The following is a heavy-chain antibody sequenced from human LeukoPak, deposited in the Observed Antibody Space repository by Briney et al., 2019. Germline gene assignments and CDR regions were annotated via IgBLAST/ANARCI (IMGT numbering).Heavy chain of an antibody. Sequence: LSLTCAVYGGSFSGYYWSWIRQAPGKGLEWVSYISSSGSTIYYADSVKGRFTISRDNAKNSLYLQMNSLRAEDTAVYYCARDRYGSGSYYLDYWGQGTLVTVSS. D-gene: IGHD3-10*01. V-gene: IGHV3-11*01. J-gene: IGHJ4*02. CDR3: ARDRYGSGSYYLDY. CDR2: ISSSGSTI. CDR1: GGSFSGYY.